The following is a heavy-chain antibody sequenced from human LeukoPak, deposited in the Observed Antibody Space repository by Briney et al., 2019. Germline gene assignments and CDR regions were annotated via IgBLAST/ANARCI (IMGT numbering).Heavy chain of an antibody. V-gene: IGHV3-11*01. D-gene: IGHD3-22*01. CDR2: ISGSGSTI. Sequence: GGSLRLSCAASGFTFSDYYMSWIRQAPGKGLEWVSYISGSGSTIYYADSVKGRFTISRDNAKNSLYLQMNSLRAEDTAVYYCARGQYYDSSGYPKGYNWFDPWGQGTLVTVSS. CDR1: GFTFSDYY. J-gene: IGHJ5*02. CDR3: ARGQYYDSSGYPKGYNWFDP.